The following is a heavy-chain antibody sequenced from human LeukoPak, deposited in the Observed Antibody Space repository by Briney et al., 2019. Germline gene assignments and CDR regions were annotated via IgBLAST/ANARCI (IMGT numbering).Heavy chain of an antibody. CDR2: IFYSGTT. CDR3: ATDGSESYIDH. Sequence: SETLSLTCTVSGDSISSSSYYWGWIRQPPGKGLEWIGNIFYSGTTHYNPSLKSRVTISVDTSKNQFSLKLRSVTAVDTAVFYCATDGSESYIDHWGQGTLVTVSS. J-gene: IGHJ5*02. CDR1: GDSISSSSYY. D-gene: IGHD3-10*01. V-gene: IGHV4-39*07.